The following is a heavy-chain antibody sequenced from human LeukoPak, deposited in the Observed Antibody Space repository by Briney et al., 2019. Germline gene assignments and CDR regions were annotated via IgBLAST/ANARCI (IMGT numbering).Heavy chain of an antibody. V-gene: IGHV3-7*01. CDR3: ARARIRLGELSPSAFDY. CDR2: IKQDGSEK. D-gene: IGHD3-16*02. Sequence: PGGSLRLSCVASGFTFSNYWMSWVRQAPGKGLEWVANIKQDGSEKYYVDSVKGRFTISRDNAKKSLYLQMNSLRAEDTAVYYCARARIRLGELSPSAFDYWGQGTLVTVSS. CDR1: GFTFSNYW. J-gene: IGHJ4*02.